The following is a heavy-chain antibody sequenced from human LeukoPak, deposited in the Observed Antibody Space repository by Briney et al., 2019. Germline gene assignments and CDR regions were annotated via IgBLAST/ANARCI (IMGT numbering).Heavy chain of an antibody. D-gene: IGHD2-15*01. V-gene: IGHV4-59*08. Sequence: SETLSLTCAVYGGSFSGYYWSWIRQPPGKGLEWIGYIYYSGSTDYNPSLKSRVTISIDTSKNQFSLRLTSVTAADTAIYYCASLGYCSGGSCYSGPFDSWGQGTLVTVSS. CDR1: GGSFSGYY. CDR2: IYYSGST. J-gene: IGHJ4*02. CDR3: ASLGYCSGGSCYSGPFDS.